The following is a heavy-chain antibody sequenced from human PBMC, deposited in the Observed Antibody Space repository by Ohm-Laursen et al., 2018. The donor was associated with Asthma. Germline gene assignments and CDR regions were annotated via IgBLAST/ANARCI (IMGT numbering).Heavy chain of an antibody. CDR2: INPNGGST. CDR1: GYTFTGYY. D-gene: IGHD2-2*01. CDR3: ARAYCRSTSCYDY. Sequence: GSSVKVSCKASGYTFTGYYMHWGRQAPGQGLEWMGIINPNGGSTTYAQKFQGRVTMTRDTSTSTVYMDLSSLSSEDTAVYYCARAYCRSTSCYDYWGQGSLVTVSS. V-gene: IGHV1-46*01. J-gene: IGHJ4*02.